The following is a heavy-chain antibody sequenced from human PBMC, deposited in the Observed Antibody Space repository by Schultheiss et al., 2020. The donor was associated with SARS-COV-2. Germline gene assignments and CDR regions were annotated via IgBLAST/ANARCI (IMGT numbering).Heavy chain of an antibody. Sequence: SETLSLTCSVSGGSISSSSYFWAWIRQHPGKGLEWIGQLYFTGSTYYKSSLKSRVTISLDTSKSQFSLQLSSVTAADTAVYYCANYVAGAGGTGYWGQGRLVTVSS. J-gene: IGHJ4*02. D-gene: IGHD4-23*01. V-gene: IGHV4-31*03. CDR1: GGSISSSSYF. CDR3: ANYVAGAGGTGY. CDR2: LYFTGST.